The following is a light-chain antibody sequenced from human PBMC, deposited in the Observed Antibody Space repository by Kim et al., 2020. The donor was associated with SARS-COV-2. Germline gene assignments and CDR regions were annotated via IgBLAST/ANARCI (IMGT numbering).Light chain of an antibody. CDR1: QSISSS. CDR2: GTS. V-gene: IGKV3-15*01. CDR3: QQYNDWPLLS. J-gene: IGKJ4*01. Sequence: SPGERVTLSCRASQSISSSLAWYQQIPGQAPRLLIYGTSTRATGIPARFSGSGSGTEFTLTISSLQSEDSAVYYCQQYNDWPLLSFGGGTKVDIK.